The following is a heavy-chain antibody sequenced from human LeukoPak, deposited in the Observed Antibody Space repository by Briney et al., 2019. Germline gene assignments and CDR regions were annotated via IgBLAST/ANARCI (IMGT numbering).Heavy chain of an antibody. CDR2: IYYSGST. D-gene: IGHD5-24*01. V-gene: IGHV4-59*01. J-gene: IGHJ6*03. CDR1: GGSISSYY. CDR3: ARDGGGYNLMGGYYYMDV. Sequence: SETLSLTCTVSGGSISSYYWSWIRQPPGKGLEWIGYIYYSGSTNYNPSLKSRVTLSVDTSKNQFSLKLSSVTAADTAVYYCARDGGGYNLMGGYYYMDVWGKGTTVTVSS.